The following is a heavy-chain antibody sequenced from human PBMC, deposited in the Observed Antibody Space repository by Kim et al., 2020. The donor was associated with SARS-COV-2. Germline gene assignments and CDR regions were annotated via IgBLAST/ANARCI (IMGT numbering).Heavy chain of an antibody. Sequence: GGSLRLSCVASGFTLRNYAFSWVRQAPGKGLEWVSIVDGSGGTTHYADSVKGRFTISRDNSKNTLYLQMNSLRAEDTAVYYCAKGVRNSPPHSRNFDYWGQGTLVTVSS. V-gene: IGHV3-23*01. CDR2: VDGSGGTT. D-gene: IGHD3-3*01. CDR1: GFTLRNYA. CDR3: AKGVRNSPPHSRNFDY. J-gene: IGHJ4*02.